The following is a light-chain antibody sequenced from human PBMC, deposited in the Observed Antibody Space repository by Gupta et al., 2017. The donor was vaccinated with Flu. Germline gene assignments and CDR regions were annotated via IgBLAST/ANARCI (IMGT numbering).Light chain of an antibody. V-gene: IGLV2-23*01. CDR2: ENK. Sequence: QSALTQPASVSGSHGQSITISCTGTSNDVGSYNLVSWYQQHPGKVPKLMIYENKKRPSGVSNRFSGSKSGNTASLTISGLQAEDEADYYCCSYATASWVFGGGTKVTVL. CDR3: CSYATASWV. J-gene: IGLJ3*02. CDR1: SNDVGSYNL.